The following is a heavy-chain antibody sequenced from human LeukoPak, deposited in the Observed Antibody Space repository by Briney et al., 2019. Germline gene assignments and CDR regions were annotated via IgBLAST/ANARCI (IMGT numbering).Heavy chain of an antibody. Sequence: SETLSLTCTVSGGSISSGGYYWSWIRQHPGKGLEWIGYIYYSGSTYYNPSLKSRVTISVDTSKNQFSLKLSSVTAADTAVYYCARDTYCSSTSCSRGGGSYYYYGMDVWGQGTTVTVSS. V-gene: IGHV4-31*03. CDR1: GGSISSGGYY. J-gene: IGHJ6*02. D-gene: IGHD2-2*01. CDR3: ARDTYCSSTSCSRGGGSYYYYGMDV. CDR2: IYYSGST.